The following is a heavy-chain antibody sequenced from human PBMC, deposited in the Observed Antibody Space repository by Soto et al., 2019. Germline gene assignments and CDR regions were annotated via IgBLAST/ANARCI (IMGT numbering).Heavy chain of an antibody. CDR1: GYTFTGYY. V-gene: IGHV1-2*04. Sequence: ASGKVSCKASGYTFTGYYMHWVRQAPGQGLEWMGWINPNSGGTNYAQKFQGWVTMTRDTSISTAYMELSRLRSDDTAVYYCARGLSTYYDFWSGYGTSGMDVWGQGTTVTVSS. CDR2: INPNSGGT. J-gene: IGHJ6*02. D-gene: IGHD3-3*01. CDR3: ARGLSTYYDFWSGYGTSGMDV.